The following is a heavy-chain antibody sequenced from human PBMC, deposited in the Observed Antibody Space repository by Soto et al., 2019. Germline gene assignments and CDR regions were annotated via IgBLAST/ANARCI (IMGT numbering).Heavy chain of an antibody. CDR2: IAGGGHTI. D-gene: IGHD6-19*01. CDR1: GFPFHSYS. V-gene: IGHV3-48*02. Sequence: LRLSCAASGFPFHSYSMNWVRQAPGRGLEWVSYIAGGGHTIYYADSVKGRFTISRDDAKSSLYLQMNSLRDDDTAIYYCARDPISGSFDYWGQGTLVTVSS. CDR3: ARDPISGSFDY. J-gene: IGHJ4*02.